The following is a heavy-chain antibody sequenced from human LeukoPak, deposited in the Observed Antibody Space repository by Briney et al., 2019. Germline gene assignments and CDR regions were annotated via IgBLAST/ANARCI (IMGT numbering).Heavy chain of an antibody. CDR2: IWYDGSNK. CDR3: AKTPGYSSSR. Sequence: GRSLRLSCAASGFTFSSYGMHWVRQAPGKGLEWVAVIWYDGSNKYYADSVKGRFTISRDNSKNTLYLQMNSLRAEDTAVYYCAKTPGYSSSRGGQGTLVTVSS. J-gene: IGHJ4*02. D-gene: IGHD6-13*01. CDR1: GFTFSSYG. V-gene: IGHV3-33*06.